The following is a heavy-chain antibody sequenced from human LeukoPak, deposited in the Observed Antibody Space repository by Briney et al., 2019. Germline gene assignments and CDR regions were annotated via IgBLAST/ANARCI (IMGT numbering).Heavy chain of an antibody. J-gene: IGHJ6*02. CDR3: AKDRRYCSGGSCYSSLLFYGMDV. CDR2: IKQDGSEK. V-gene: IGHV3-7*01. D-gene: IGHD2-15*01. Sequence: PGGSLRLSCAASGFTFNNNWMIWVRQAPGKGLEWVTTIKQDGSEKYYLDSVKGRFTVSRDNAKDSLYLQMNSLRAEDTAVYYCAKDRRYCSGGSCYSSLLFYGMDVWGQGTTVTVSS. CDR1: GFTFNNNW.